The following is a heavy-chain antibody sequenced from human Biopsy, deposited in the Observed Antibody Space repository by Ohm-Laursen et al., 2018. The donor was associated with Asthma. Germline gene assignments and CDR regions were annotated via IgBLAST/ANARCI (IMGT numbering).Heavy chain of an antibody. J-gene: IGHJ6*02. V-gene: IGHV1-18*01. D-gene: IGHD3-10*01. CDR2: ISVYNGNT. CDR1: GYTFNSAG. CDR3: ARAVDYSHYYGIDV. Sequence: SSVKVSCKTSGYTFNSAGITWVRQAPGQGLEWMGWISVYNGNTKVAQKLQDRVTTITDTSTSTAYMELRSLRSDDTAVYFCARAVDYSHYYGIDVWGQRTTVTVS.